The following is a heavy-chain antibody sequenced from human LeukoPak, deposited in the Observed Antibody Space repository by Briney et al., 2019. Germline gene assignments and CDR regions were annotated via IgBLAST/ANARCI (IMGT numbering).Heavy chain of an antibody. Sequence: VGSLRLSCAASGFTFDNYGMSWVRQAPGKGLEWVSGINWNGGTTGYADSVKGRFTISRDNAKNSLYLQMNSLRAEDTALYYCARDHESSNPTYWGQGTLVTVSS. CDR2: INWNGGTT. CDR3: ARDHESSNPTY. D-gene: IGHD3-22*01. V-gene: IGHV3-20*04. CDR1: GFTFDNYG. J-gene: IGHJ4*02.